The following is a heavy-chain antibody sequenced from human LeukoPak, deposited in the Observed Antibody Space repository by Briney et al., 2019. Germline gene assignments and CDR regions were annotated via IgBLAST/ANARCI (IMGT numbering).Heavy chain of an antibody. J-gene: IGHJ4*02. CDR2: ISYSGST. V-gene: IGHV4-59*01. CDR1: GGSISSYY. CDR3: ARGNSYCSSTSCSRHYFDY. D-gene: IGHD2-2*01. Sequence: SETLSLTCTVSGGSISSYYWSWIRQPPGKGLEWIGYISYSGSTNYNPSLKSRVTISVDTSKYQFSLNLSSVTAADTAVYYCARGNSYCSSTSCSRHYFDYWAQGTLVTVSS.